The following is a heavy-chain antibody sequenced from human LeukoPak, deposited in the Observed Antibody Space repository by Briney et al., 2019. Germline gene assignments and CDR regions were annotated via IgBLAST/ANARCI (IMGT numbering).Heavy chain of an antibody. CDR3: ARDLRYEEAADY. D-gene: IGHD1-1*01. CDR2: IGTAGDT. V-gene: IGHV3-13*01. Sequence: PGGSLRLSCAASGFTFSDYDMHWVRQATGKGLEWVSAIGTAGDTYYTGSVKGRFTISRENAKNSLYLQMNSLRAGDTAVYYCARDLRYEEAADYWGQGTLVTVSS. CDR1: GFTFSDYD. J-gene: IGHJ4*02.